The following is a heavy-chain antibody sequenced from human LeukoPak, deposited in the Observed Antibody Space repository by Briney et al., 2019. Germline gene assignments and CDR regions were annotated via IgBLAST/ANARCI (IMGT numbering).Heavy chain of an antibody. J-gene: IGHJ4*02. D-gene: IGHD2-15*01. CDR1: GYTFTSYG. V-gene: IGHV1-18*01. Sequence: ASVKVSCKASGYTFTSYGIRWVRQAPGQGLEWMGWISAYNGNTNYAQKLQGRVTMTTDTSTSTAYMELRGLRSDDTAVYYCARVPHCSGGSCYGHFDYWGQGALVTVSS. CDR3: ARVPHCSGGSCYGHFDY. CDR2: ISAYNGNT.